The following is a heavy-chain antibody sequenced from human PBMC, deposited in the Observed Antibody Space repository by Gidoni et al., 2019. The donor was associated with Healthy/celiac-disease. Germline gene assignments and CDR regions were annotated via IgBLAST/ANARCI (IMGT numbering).Heavy chain of an antibody. Sequence: SCAASGFTFHDYAMHWVRQAPGKGLDGVSGIRWNSGRVGYGESVKGRFTIARDNAKNSLYLQMSSLRAEDTAFYYCAKDLGAAVGTSAFDIWGQGTMVTVSS. CDR3: AKDLGAAVGTSAFDI. D-gene: IGHD1-1*01. V-gene: IGHV3-9*01. J-gene: IGHJ3*02. CDR1: GFTFHDYA. CDR2: IRWNSGRV.